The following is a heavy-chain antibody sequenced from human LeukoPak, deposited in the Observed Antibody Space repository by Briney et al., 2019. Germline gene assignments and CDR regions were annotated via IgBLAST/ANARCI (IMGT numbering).Heavy chain of an antibody. J-gene: IGHJ4*02. Sequence: KYGESLKISCKGSGYSFTSYWIGWVRQMPGKGLEWMGIVYPGDSDTRYSPSFQGQVTISADKSISTAYLQWSSLKASDTAIYYCATQRHYGDYGLGYFDYWGQGTLVTVSS. D-gene: IGHD4-17*01. CDR2: VYPGDSDT. V-gene: IGHV5-51*01. CDR3: ATQRHYGDYGLGYFDY. CDR1: GYSFTSYW.